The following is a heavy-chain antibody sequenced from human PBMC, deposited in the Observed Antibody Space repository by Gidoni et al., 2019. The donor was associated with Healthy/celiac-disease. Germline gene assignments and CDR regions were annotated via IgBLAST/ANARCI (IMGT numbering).Heavy chain of an antibody. Sequence: EVQLLESGGGLVQPGGSLRLSCAASGFPFSSYAMSWVRQAPGKGLEWVSAISGSGGSTYYADSVKGRFTISRDNSKNTLYLQMNSLRAEDTAVYYCAKGGLLWFGELSAAHYYGMDVWGQGTTVTVSS. CDR2: ISGSGGST. CDR3: AKGGLLWFGELSAAHYYGMDV. V-gene: IGHV3-23*01. J-gene: IGHJ6*02. D-gene: IGHD3-10*01. CDR1: GFPFSSYA.